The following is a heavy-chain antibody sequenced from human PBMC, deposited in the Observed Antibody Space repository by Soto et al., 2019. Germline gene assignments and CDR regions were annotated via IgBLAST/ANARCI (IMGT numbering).Heavy chain of an antibody. CDR1: GFTFTTYA. CDR2: ISGSGGST. Sequence: EVQLLESGGDLVQPGGSLRLSCAASGFTFTTYAMTWVRQAPGKGLECVSAISGSGGSTYYADSVKGRFTISRDNAKNTLYLQMNSLRAEDTAVYFCAKVKDTTFSPQDYWGQGTLVTVSS. V-gene: IGHV3-23*01. D-gene: IGHD2-15*01. J-gene: IGHJ4*02. CDR3: AKVKDTTFSPQDY.